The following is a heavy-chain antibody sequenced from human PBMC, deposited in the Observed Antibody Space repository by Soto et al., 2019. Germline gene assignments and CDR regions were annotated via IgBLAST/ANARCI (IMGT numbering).Heavy chain of an antibody. CDR3: ALYSSGGRPFDY. J-gene: IGHJ4*02. D-gene: IGHD6-19*01. CDR2: ISYDGSNK. Sequence: GGSLRLSCAASGFTFSSYAMHWVRQAPGKGLEWVAVISYDGSNKYYADSVKGRFTISRDNSKNTLYLQMNSLRAEDTAVYYCALYSSGGRPFDYWGQGTLVTVSS. CDR1: GFTFSSYA. V-gene: IGHV3-30-3*01.